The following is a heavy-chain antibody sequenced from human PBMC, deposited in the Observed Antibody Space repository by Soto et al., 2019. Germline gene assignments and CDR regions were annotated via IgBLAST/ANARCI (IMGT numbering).Heavy chain of an antibody. D-gene: IGHD3-10*01. J-gene: IGHJ4*02. CDR3: AKGSRREYYGSGSYYEPLDY. CDR2: ISGSGGST. CDR1: GFAFSSYA. Sequence: GGSLRLSCAASGFAFSSYAMSWGRQAPGKGLEWGSAISGSGGSTYYADSVKGRFTISRDNSKNTLYLQMNSLRAEDTAVYYCAKGSRREYYGSGSYYEPLDYWGQGTLVTVSS. V-gene: IGHV3-23*01.